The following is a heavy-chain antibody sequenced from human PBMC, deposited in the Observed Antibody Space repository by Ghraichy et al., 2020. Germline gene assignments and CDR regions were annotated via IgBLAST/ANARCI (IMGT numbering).Heavy chain of an antibody. CDR3: AKATQPYCGGDCDFDY. J-gene: IGHJ4*02. Sequence: GGSLRLSCAASGFTFSSYAMSWVRQAPGKGLEWVSAISGSGGSTFYADSVKGRFTISRDNSKNTLYLQMNSLRAEDTAVDHCAKATQPYCGGDCDFDYWGQGTLVTVSS. CDR2: ISGSGGST. V-gene: IGHV3-23*01. D-gene: IGHD2-21*02. CDR1: GFTFSSYA.